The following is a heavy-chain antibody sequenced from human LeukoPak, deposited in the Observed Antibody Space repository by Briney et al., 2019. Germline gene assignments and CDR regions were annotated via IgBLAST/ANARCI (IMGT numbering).Heavy chain of an antibody. D-gene: IGHD3-10*01. V-gene: IGHV3-30*18. CDR1: GSTFSSYG. CDR2: ISYDGSNK. CDR3: AKGTYYYGSTESTGSWYFDL. Sequence: GGSLRLSCAASGSTFSSYGMHWVRQAPGKGLEWVAVISYDGSNKYYADSVKGRFTISRDNSKNTLYLQMNSLRAEDTAVYYCAKGTYYYGSTESTGSWYFDLWGRGTLVTVSS. J-gene: IGHJ2*01.